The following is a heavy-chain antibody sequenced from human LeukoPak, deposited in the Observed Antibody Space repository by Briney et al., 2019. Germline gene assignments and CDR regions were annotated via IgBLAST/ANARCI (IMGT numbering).Heavy chain of an antibody. D-gene: IGHD6-13*01. CDR2: IWYDGSDK. V-gene: IGHV3-33*01. J-gene: IGHJ4*02. Sequence: PGGSLRLSCAASGFIFSSYGMHWVRQAPGKGLEWVAVIWYDGSDKYYADSVKGRFTISRDNSKNTLYLQMNSLRAEDTAVYYCARDGHSSSWYFFDYWGQGTLVTVSS. CDR3: ARDGHSSSWYFFDY. CDR1: GFIFSSYG.